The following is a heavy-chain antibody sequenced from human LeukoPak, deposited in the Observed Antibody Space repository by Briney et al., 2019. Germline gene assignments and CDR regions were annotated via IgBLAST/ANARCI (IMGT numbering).Heavy chain of an antibody. CDR2: IYYRGST. CDR1: GYSISSGYY. D-gene: IGHD1-26*01. CDR3: ARYREVGATVDY. V-gene: IGHV4-38-2*02. Sequence: PSETLSPTCTVSGYSISSGYYWGWIRQPPGRGLEWIASIYYRGSTHYNPSLASLKSRVTISRDTSKNQFSLKLSSVTAADTAVYYSARYREVGATVDYWGQGTLVTVSS. J-gene: IGHJ4*02.